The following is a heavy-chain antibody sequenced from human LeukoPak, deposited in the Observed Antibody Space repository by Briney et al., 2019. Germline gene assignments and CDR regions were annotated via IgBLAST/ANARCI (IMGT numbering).Heavy chain of an antibody. J-gene: IGHJ4*02. CDR1: GGSISSSSYY. CDR3: ARVTRELLDY. V-gene: IGHV4-61*01. Sequence: SETLSLTCTVSGGSISSSSYYWSWIRQPPGKGLEWIGYIYYSGSTNYNPSLKSRVTISVDTSKNQFSLKLSSVTAADTAVYYCARVTRELLDYWGQGTLVTVSS. CDR2: IYYSGST. D-gene: IGHD3-10*01.